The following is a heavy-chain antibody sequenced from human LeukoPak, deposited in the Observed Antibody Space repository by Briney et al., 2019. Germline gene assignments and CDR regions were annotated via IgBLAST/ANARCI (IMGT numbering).Heavy chain of an antibody. CDR2: INGDTDGGTT. D-gene: IGHD2-2*01. CDR1: GFTLSNTW. CDR3: ATEPRGYCHSSTCYAYFQY. Sequence: GGSLRLSCTPSGFTLSNTWLNWVRQAPGRGLEWVGRINGDTDGGTTEFAAFVQGRFTISRDDSRNILFLQMSSLKSEDTALYYCATEPRGYCHSSTCYAYFQYWGQGALVTVSS. J-gene: IGHJ4*02. V-gene: IGHV3-15*01.